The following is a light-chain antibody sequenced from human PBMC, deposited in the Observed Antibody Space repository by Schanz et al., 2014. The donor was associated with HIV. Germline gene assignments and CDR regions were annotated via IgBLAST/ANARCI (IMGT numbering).Light chain of an antibody. CDR2: GAS. CDR3: QQYGSSPT. V-gene: IGKV3-15*01. Sequence: EILMTQSPATQSVSPGERATLSCRASQSVSSNLAWYQQRPGQAPRLLIYGASTRATGIPARFSGSGSGTEFTLTIGRLEPEDFAVYYCQQYGSSPTFGQGTRVEIK. CDR1: QSVSSN. J-gene: IGKJ1*01.